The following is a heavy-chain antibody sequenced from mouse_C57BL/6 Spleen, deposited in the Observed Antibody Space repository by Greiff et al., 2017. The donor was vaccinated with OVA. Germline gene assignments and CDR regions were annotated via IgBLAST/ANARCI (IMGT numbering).Heavy chain of an antibody. CDR3: ARSDSSGYVMDY. CDR1: GYTFTSYW. D-gene: IGHD3-2*02. V-gene: IGHV1-64*01. J-gene: IGHJ4*01. Sequence: VQLQQPGAELVKPGASVKLSCKASGYTFTSYWMHWVKQRPGQGLEWIGMIHPNSGSTNYNEKFKSKATLTVDKSSSTAYLQLSSLTSEDSAVYYCARSDSSGYVMDYWGQGTSVTVSS. CDR2: IHPNSGST.